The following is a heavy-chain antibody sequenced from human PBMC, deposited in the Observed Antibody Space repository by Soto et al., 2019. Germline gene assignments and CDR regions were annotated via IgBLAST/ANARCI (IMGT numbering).Heavy chain of an antibody. CDR1: GFTVSSFG. CDR3: VKDMGQAAGGIRDPYVLYV. Sequence: PWGSLRLSCSGSGFTVSSFGMHWVRQAPGKGLEHVSTLSSNGIGTYYADSVKGRFTFSRDTPKNTLYLQMSSLRTEDTAVYYWVKDMGQAAGGIRDPYVLYVWGLGTRGTVSS. D-gene: IGHD6-13*01. V-gene: IGHV3-64D*06. CDR2: LSSNGIGT. J-gene: IGHJ6*02.